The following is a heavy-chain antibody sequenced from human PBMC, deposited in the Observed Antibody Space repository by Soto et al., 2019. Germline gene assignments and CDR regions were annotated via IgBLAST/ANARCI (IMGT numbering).Heavy chain of an antibody. CDR1: GDTPSNSV. CDR3: ATENGNAFLGYFDY. V-gene: IGHV1-69*01. J-gene: IGHJ4*02. Sequence: QVQLVQSGAEVKKPGSSVKVSCKASGDTPSNSVISWLRQAPGQGLEWMGGINPLFRTANYAPKFQGRVTITADESTSTAFMELSSLRSEDTAVYYCATENGNAFLGYFDYWGQGTLVSVSS. D-gene: IGHD3-3*01. CDR2: INPLFRTA.